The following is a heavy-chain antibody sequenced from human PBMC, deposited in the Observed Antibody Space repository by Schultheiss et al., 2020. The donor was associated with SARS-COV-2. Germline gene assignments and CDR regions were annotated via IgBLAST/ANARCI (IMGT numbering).Heavy chain of an antibody. J-gene: IGHJ6*02. D-gene: IGHD1-14*01. Sequence: SETLSLTCTVSGGSISSYYWSWIRQPPGKGLEWIGYIYYSGSTKYNPSLKSRVTISIDTSKNHFSLRLSTVTAADTAVYYCARLKEPFPYYHYGMDVWGQGTTVTVSS. V-gene: IGHV4-59*08. CDR3: ARLKEPFPYYHYGMDV. CDR2: IYYSGST. CDR1: GGSISSYY.